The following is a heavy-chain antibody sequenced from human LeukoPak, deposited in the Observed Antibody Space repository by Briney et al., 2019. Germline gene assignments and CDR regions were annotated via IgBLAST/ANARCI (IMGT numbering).Heavy chain of an antibody. V-gene: IGHV3-74*01. CDR3: ARGSDYYDV. J-gene: IGHJ3*01. D-gene: IGHD3-10*01. CDR2: SNSDGSST. CDR1: GFAFSRYW. Sequence: GGSLRLSCAASGFAFSRYWMHWVRQAPGKGLMWVSRSNSDGSSTTYADSVKGRFSISRDNAKNTLYLQMNSLRAEDTAVYYCARGSDYYDVWGQGTMVSVSS.